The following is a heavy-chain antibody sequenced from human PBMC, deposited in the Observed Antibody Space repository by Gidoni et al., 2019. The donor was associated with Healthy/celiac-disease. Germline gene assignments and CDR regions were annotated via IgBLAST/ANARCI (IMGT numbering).Heavy chain of an antibody. CDR1: GFTFDDYA. CDR3: AKDRGKNYYYYGMDV. V-gene: IGHV3-9*01. CDR2: ISWNSGSI. D-gene: IGHD3-16*01. J-gene: IGHJ6*02. Sequence: EVQLVESGGGLVQPGRSLRLSCAASGFTFDDYAMHWVRQAPGKGLEWFSCISWNSGSIGYADSVKGRFTISRDNAKNSLYLQMNSLRAEDTALYYCAKDRGKNYYYYGMDVWGQGTTVTVSS.